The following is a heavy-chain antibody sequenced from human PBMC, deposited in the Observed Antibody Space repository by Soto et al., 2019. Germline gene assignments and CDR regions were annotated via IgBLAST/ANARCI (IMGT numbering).Heavy chain of an antibody. Sequence: SETLSLTCAVSGGSISSSNWWSWVRQPPGKGLEWIGEIYHSGSTNYNPSLKSRVTISVDKSKNQFSLKLSSVTAADTAVYYCARDRKGYGDYSYYYYGMDVWGQGTTVTVSS. CDR2: IYHSGST. CDR1: GGSISSSNW. CDR3: ARDRKGYGDYSYYYYGMDV. J-gene: IGHJ6*02. D-gene: IGHD4-17*01. V-gene: IGHV4-4*02.